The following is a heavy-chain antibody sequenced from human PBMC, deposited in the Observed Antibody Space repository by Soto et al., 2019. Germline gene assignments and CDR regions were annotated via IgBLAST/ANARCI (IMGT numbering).Heavy chain of an antibody. J-gene: IGHJ6*02. D-gene: IGHD1-26*01. CDR3: AIQWHLLNYFYRMDV. Sequence: GASVKVSCKASGYTFTDYYINWVRQAPGQGLEWMGWINPSSGGTNYAEKFQDRVTMTRDTSIGTAYMELNRLTPDDTAVYFCAIQWHLLNYFYRMDVWGQGTTVTVSS. V-gene: IGHV1-2*02. CDR1: GYTFTDYY. CDR2: INPSSGGT.